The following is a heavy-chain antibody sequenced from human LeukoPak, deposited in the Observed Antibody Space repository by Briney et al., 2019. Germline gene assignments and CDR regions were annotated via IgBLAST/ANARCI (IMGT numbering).Heavy chain of an antibody. CDR2: ISGSGGST. D-gene: IGHD6-19*01. J-gene: IGHJ6*02. CDR1: GFTFSSYP. CDR3: AKGIAVAGTHIPYYCYYYGMDV. Sequence: GGSLRLSWAASGFTFSSYPMSWVRQAPGKGLEWVSAISGSGGSTYYADSVKGRFTISRDNSKNTLYLQMNSLRAEDTAVYYCAKGIAVAGTHIPYYCYYYGMDVWGQGTTVTVSS. V-gene: IGHV3-23*01.